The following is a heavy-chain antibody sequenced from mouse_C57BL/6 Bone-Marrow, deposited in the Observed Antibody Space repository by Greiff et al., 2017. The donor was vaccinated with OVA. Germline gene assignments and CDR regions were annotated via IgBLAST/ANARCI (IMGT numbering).Heavy chain of an antibody. CDR1: GYSITSGYY. CDR2: ISYDGSN. J-gene: IGHJ1*03. V-gene: IGHV3-6*01. Sequence: DVHLVESGPGLVKPSQSLSLTCSVTGYSITSGYYWNWIRQFPGNKLEWMGYISYDGSNNYNPSLKNRISITRDTSKNQFFLKLNSVTTEDTATYYCARRVIYYGNWYFDVWGTGTTVTVSS. D-gene: IGHD2-1*01. CDR3: ARRVIYYGNWYFDV.